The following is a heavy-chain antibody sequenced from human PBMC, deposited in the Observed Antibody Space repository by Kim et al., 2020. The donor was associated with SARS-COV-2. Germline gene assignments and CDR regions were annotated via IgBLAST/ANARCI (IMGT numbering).Heavy chain of an antibody. D-gene: IGHD3-10*01. J-gene: IGHJ4*02. CDR2: IYTSGST. CDR3: ARQAPLGELRPFDY. Sequence: SETLSLTCTVSGGSISSYYWSWIRQPAGKGLEWIGRIYTSGSTNYNPSLKSRVTMSVDTSKNQFSLKLSSVTAADTAVYYCARQAPLGELRPFDYWGQGTLVTISS. V-gene: IGHV4-4*07. CDR1: GGSISSYY.